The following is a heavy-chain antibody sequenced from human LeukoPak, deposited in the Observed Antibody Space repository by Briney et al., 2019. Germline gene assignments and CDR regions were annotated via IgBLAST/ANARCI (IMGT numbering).Heavy chain of an antibody. V-gene: IGHV3-23*01. Sequence: GGSLRLSCAASGFTFSSYAMSWVRQAPGKGLEWVSAISGSGGSTYYADSVKGRFTISRDNSKNTLYLQMNSLRAEDTAVYYCATSSTLYGHFDCWGQGTLVTVSS. CDR3: ATSSTLYGHFDC. CDR2: ISGSGGST. CDR1: GFTFSSYA. J-gene: IGHJ4*02. D-gene: IGHD2-15*01.